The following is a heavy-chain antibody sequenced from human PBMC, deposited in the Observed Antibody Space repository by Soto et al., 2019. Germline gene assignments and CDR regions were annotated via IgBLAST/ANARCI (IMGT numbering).Heavy chain of an antibody. V-gene: IGHV3-30*18. CDR1: GFTFSSYG. J-gene: IGHJ4*02. CDR3: AKGDAYYFDY. CDR2: ISYDGSNK. Sequence: GGSLRLSCAASGFTFSSYGMHWVRQAPGKGLEWVAVISYDGSNKYYADSVKGRFTISRDNSKNTLYLQMNSLRAEDTAVYYCAKGDAYYFDYWGQGTLVTVSS.